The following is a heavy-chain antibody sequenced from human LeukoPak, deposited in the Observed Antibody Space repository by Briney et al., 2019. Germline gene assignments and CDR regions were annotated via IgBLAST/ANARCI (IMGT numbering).Heavy chain of an antibody. CDR2: IYYHENT. V-gene: IGHV4-39*01. CDR1: GGSISSSSDY. Sequence: KASETLSLTCTVSGGSISSSSDYWGWIRQAPGKGLEWIGSIYYHENTYYNSSLKSRVTISVDTSKNQFSLKLNSVTAADMAVYFCARRAYSAAYWKHFDYWGQGTLVTVSS. J-gene: IGHJ4*02. D-gene: IGHD1-1*01. CDR3: ARRAYSAAYWKHFDY.